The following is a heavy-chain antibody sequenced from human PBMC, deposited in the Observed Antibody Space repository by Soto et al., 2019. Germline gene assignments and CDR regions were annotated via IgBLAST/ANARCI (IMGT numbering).Heavy chain of an antibody. CDR1: GFTFSSYA. J-gene: IGHJ4*02. D-gene: IGHD3-22*01. CDR2: ISYDGSNK. CDR3: ARGRWYYDTSSPDFDF. Sequence: QSGGSLRLSCAAAGFTFSSYAMHWVRQAPGKGLEWVAVISYDGSNKYYADSVKGRFTISRDNSKNTLYLQMNSLRAEDTAVYYCARGRWYYDTSSPDFDFWGQGTLVTVSS. V-gene: IGHV3-30-3*01.